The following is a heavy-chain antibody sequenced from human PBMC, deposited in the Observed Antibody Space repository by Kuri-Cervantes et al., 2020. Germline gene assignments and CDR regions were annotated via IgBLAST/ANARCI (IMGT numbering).Heavy chain of an antibody. CDR2: ISSSSSYI. CDR3: AKDGGLNYDFWSGLGGPYYYYGMDV. V-gene: IGHV3-21*01. D-gene: IGHD3-3*01. J-gene: IGHJ6*02. CDR1: GFTFSSYS. Sequence: LSLTCAASGFTFSSYSMNWVRQAPGKGLEWVSSISSSSSYIYYADSVKGRFTISRDNAKNSLYLQMNSLRAEDTAVYYCAKDGGLNYDFWSGLGGPYYYYGMDVWGQGTTVTVSS.